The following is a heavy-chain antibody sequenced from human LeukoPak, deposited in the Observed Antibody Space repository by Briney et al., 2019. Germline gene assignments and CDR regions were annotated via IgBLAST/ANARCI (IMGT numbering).Heavy chain of an antibody. D-gene: IGHD6-19*01. V-gene: IGHV1-2*02. CDR1: GYTFTGYY. CDR2: INPNSGGT. J-gene: IGHJ4*02. CDR3: ATPSIAVAGQVYYFDY. Sequence: ASVKVSCKASGYTFTGYYMHWVRQAPGQGLEWMGWINPNSGGTNYAQKFQGRATMTRDTSISTAYMELSRLRSDDTAVYYCATPSIAVAGQVYYFDYWGQGTLVTVSS.